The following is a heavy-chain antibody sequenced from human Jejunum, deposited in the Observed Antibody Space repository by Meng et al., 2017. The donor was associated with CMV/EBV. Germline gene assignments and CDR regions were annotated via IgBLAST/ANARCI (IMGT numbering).Heavy chain of an antibody. CDR1: GDSGSGGGYD. CDR2: MYKSGTT. Sequence: SLTCTGYGDSGSGGGYDWKWIRQTPGRGLEGIGNMYKSGTTTYNPSLKSRVSISGDRSKNEFSLKLRSVTAADTAVDYCGRWFDPWGQGILVTVSS. V-gene: IGHV4-61*08. J-gene: IGHJ5*02. CDR3: GRWFDP.